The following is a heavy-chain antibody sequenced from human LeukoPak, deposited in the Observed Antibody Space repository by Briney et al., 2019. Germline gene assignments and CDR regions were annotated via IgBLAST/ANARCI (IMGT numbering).Heavy chain of an antibody. V-gene: IGHV3-21*03. D-gene: IGHD1-26*01. Sequence: PGGSLRLSCAASGFTFSTYTMNWVRQAPGKGLEWVSSISSRSSYIYYADSVKGRFTISRDNAKNSLYLQMNSLKSEDTAVYYCVTEVSGSFPTWGQGTLVTVSS. CDR2: ISSRSSYI. J-gene: IGHJ4*02. CDR1: GFTFSTYT. CDR3: VTEVSGSFPT.